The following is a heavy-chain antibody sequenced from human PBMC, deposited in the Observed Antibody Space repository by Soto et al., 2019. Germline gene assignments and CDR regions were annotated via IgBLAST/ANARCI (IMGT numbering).Heavy chain of an antibody. D-gene: IGHD3-3*01. J-gene: IGHJ4*02. CDR3: AKVMAAAGYYS. V-gene: IGHV1-69*01. Sequence: QVKLVQSGAEVKKPGSSVKVSCKASGGTFGNSAISWVRQDPGQGLEWMGGIIPVFGTVNYAQKFEGRVTIAADESTSTVFMKMIRLTSVETAVYSCAKVMAAAGYYSWGQGTLVTVSS. CDR1: GGTFGNSA. CDR2: IIPVFGTV.